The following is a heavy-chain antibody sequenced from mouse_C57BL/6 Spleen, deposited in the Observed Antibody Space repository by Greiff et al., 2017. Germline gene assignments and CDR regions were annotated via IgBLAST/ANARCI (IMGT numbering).Heavy chain of an antibody. Sequence: VQLQQSGAELVRPGASVKLSCTASGFNIKDDYMHWVKQRPEQGLEWIGWIDPENGDTEYASKFQGKATITADTSSNTAYLQLSSLTSEDTAVYYCTAYYYGSSSPWFAYWGQGTLVTVSA. CDR2: IDPENGDT. D-gene: IGHD1-1*01. CDR1: GFNIKDDY. J-gene: IGHJ3*01. CDR3: TAYYYGSSSPWFAY. V-gene: IGHV14-4*01.